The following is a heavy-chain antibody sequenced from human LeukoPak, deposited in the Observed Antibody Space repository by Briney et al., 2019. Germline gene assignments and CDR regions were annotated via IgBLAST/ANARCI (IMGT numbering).Heavy chain of an antibody. CDR3: ARSYYYGSGVELDY. CDR2: INPNSGGT. Sequence: ASVKVSCKASGYTFTGYYVHWVRQAPGQGLEWMGWINPNSGGTNYAQKFQGRVTMTRDTSISTAYMELSRLRSDDTAVYYCARSYYYGSGVELDYWGQGTLVTVSS. CDR1: GYTFTGYY. V-gene: IGHV1-2*02. J-gene: IGHJ4*02. D-gene: IGHD3-10*01.